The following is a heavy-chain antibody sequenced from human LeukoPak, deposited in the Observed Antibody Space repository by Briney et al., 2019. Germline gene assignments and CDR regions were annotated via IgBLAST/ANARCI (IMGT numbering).Heavy chain of an antibody. CDR1: GGSISSYY. CDR3: AREIAAAGTVAFDI. D-gene: IGHD6-13*01. CDR2: IYYSGST. Sequence: PSGTLSLTCPVPGGSISSYYWSWIRQPPGKGLEWIRYIYYSGSTNYNPSLKSRVTISVDTSKNQFSLKLSSVTAADTAVYYCAREIAAAGTVAFDIWGQGTMVTVSS. V-gene: IGHV4-59*01. J-gene: IGHJ3*02.